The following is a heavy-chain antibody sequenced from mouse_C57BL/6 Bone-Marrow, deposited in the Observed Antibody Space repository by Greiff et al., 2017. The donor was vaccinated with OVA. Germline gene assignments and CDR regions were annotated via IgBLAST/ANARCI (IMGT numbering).Heavy chain of an antibody. J-gene: IGHJ3*01. D-gene: IGHD2-4*01. CDR1: GYAFTNYL. CDR3: ARELRPGLPFAY. V-gene: IGHV1-54*01. Sequence: QVQLKQSGAELVRPGTSVKVSCKASGYAFTNYLIEWVKQRPGQGLEWIGVINPGSGGTNYNEKFKGKATLTADKSSSTAYMQLSSLTSEDSAVYFCARELRPGLPFAYWGQGTLVTVSA. CDR2: INPGSGGT.